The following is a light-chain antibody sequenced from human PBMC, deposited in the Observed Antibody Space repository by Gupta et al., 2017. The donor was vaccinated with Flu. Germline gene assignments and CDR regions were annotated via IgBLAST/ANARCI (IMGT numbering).Light chain of an antibody. V-gene: IGKV3-15*01. CDR3: QQYNNWPLFT. J-gene: IGKJ3*01. CDR2: GAS. CDR1: QSVSSN. Sequence: EPVITPPPALPSVSPGERATLSCRASQSVSSNLAWYQQKPGQAPRLLIYGASTRATGIPARFSGSGSGTEFTLTISSLQSEDFAVYYCQQYNNWPLFTFGPGTKVDIK.